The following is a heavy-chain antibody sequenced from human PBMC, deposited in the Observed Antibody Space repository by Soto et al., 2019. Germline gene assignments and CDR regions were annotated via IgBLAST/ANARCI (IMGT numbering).Heavy chain of an antibody. CDR3: AHRVLRTVFGLVTTTAIYFDF. D-gene: IGHD3-3*01. V-gene: IGHV2-5*02. J-gene: IGHJ4*02. CDR1: GFSLTTSGVG. Sequence: QITLKESGPTVVKPTETLTLTCTFSGFSLTTSGVGVGWVRQSPGKAPEGLALIYWDGDKRYSTSLKSRLTITKDPSKNQVVLTMANVDPADTATYYCAHRVLRTVFGLVTTTAIYFDFWGQGTPVVVSS. CDR2: IYWDGDK.